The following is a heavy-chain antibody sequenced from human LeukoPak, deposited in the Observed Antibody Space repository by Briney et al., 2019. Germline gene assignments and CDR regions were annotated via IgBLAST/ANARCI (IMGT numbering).Heavy chain of an antibody. J-gene: IGHJ6*03. Sequence: GRSLRLSCAAAGFTFSSYAISSGRQAPGKWLELCSAISGSGGSTYYADSVKGRFTISRDTSKNTLYLQMNSLRAEATAVYYCANSPPIHSYYMDVWGKGTTVTVSS. CDR1: GFTFSSYA. V-gene: IGHV3-23*01. CDR2: ISGSGGST. CDR3: ANSPPIHSYYMDV.